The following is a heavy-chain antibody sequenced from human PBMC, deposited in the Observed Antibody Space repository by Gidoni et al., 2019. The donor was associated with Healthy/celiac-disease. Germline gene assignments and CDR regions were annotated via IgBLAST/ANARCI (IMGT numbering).Heavy chain of an antibody. J-gene: IGHJ3*02. Sequence: QVQLVESGGGVVQPRGSLRLSWSASGFTFSSSGMHWVRQAPGKRLEWVAVIWYDGSNKYYADSVKGRFTISRDNSKNTLYLQMNSLRAEDTAVYYCARDRANAFDIWGQGTMVTVSS. CDR1: GFTFSSSG. CDR3: ARDRANAFDI. CDR2: IWYDGSNK. V-gene: IGHV3-33*01.